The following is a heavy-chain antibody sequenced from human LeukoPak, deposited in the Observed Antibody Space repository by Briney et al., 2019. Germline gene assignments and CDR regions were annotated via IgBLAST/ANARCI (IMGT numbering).Heavy chain of an antibody. CDR1: GGTFSSYA. J-gene: IGHJ4*02. CDR3: ARRPYDILTGYYFDY. CDR2: IIPIFGTA. V-gene: IGHV1-69*13. D-gene: IGHD3-9*01. Sequence: ASVKVSCKASGGTFSSYAISWVRQAPGQGLEWMGGIIPIFGTANYAQKFQGRVTITADESTSTAYMELSSLTSEDTAVYYCARRPYDILTGYYFDYWGQGTLVTVSS.